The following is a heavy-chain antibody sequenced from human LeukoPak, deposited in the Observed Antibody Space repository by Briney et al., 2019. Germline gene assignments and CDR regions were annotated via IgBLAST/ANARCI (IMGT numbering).Heavy chain of an antibody. D-gene: IGHD2-2*02. CDR2: IYYSGST. CDR3: ARGYCSTTSCYTGIDY. CDR1: GGSISSYY. Sequence: SETLSLTCTVSGGSISSYYWSWIRQPPGKGLEWIGYIYYSGSTNYNPSLKSRVTMSVDTSKNQFSLKLSSVTAADTAVYYCARGYCSTTSCYTGIDYWGQGTLVTVSS. V-gene: IGHV4-59*08. J-gene: IGHJ4*02.